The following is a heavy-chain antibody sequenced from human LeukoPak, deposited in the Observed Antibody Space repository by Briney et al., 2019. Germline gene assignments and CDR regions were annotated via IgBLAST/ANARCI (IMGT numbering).Heavy chain of an antibody. CDR2: ISAYNGNT. CDR1: GYTFTSYY. CDR3: ARDLIGGFWSGADGDY. J-gene: IGHJ4*02. D-gene: IGHD3-3*01. V-gene: IGHV1-18*04. Sequence: ASVKVSCKASGYTFTSYYMHWVRQAPGQGLEWMGWISAYNGNTNYAQKLQGRVTMTTDTSTSTAYMELRSLRSDDTAVYYCARDLIGGFWSGADGDYWGQGTLVTVSS.